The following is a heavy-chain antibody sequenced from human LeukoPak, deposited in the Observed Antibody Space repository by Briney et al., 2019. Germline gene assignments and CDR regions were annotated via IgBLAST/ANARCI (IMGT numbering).Heavy chain of an antibody. J-gene: IGHJ4*02. V-gene: IGHV3-23*01. D-gene: IGHD2-2*02. Sequence: GGSLRLSRAASGFTFSSYAMSWVRQAPGKGLEWVSGITGSGFTTFYANSVKGRFTISRDNSKNTLYLQMNSLRAEDTAVYYCANAGFCSSTTCYNPFDHWGQGTLVTVSS. CDR3: ANAGFCSSTTCYNPFDH. CDR2: ITGSGFTT. CDR1: GFTFSSYA.